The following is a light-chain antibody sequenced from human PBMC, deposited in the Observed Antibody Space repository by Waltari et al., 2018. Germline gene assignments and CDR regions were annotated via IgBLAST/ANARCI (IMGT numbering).Light chain of an antibody. Sequence: DIQLTQSPSSMSASVGDRVTITCSASQSISFSLNWYQQKSGKAPKLLISFASTLQRGVPSRFNGSGSGADYSLTISTLQPEDFATYYCQHSYNSPPWTFGQGTRLEPK. CDR3: QHSYNSPPWT. J-gene: IGKJ1*01. V-gene: IGKV1-39*01. CDR1: QSISFS. CDR2: FAS.